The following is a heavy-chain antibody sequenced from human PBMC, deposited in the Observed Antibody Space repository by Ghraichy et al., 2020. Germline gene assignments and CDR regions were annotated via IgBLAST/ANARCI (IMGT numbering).Heavy chain of an antibody. CDR1: GDSINTDY. Sequence: SETLSLTCSVSGDSINTDYWSWIRQPPGKGLEWVGYIYYGVSTNYNPSLGSRVTISADTSKNQFSLRLSSVTAADTAIYYGARVYCSGGACYQVMDVWGPGTTVIVSS. V-gene: IGHV4-59*01. D-gene: IGHD2-8*02. J-gene: IGHJ6*02. CDR3: ARVYCSGGACYQVMDV. CDR2: IYYGVST.